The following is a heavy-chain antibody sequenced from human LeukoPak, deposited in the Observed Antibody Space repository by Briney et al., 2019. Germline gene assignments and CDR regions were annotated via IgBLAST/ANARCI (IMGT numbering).Heavy chain of an antibody. CDR2: ISGSGGST. V-gene: IGHV3-23*01. J-gene: IGHJ6*02. CDR3: AKSNGVDTAMVLGPSPYYYYGMDV. CDR1: GFTFSSYA. Sequence: PGGSLRLSCAASGFTFSSYAMSWVRQAPGKGLEWVSAISGSGGSTYYADSVKGRFTISRDNSKNTLYLQMNSLRAEDTAVYYCAKSNGVDTAMVLGPSPYYYYGMDVWGRGTTVTVSS. D-gene: IGHD5-18*01.